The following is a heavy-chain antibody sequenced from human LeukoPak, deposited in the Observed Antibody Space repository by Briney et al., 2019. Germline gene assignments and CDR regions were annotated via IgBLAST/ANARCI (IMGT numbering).Heavy chain of an antibody. J-gene: IGHJ4*02. Sequence: GASVKVSCKASGYTFTSYGISWVRQAPGQGLEWMGWISAYNGNTNYAQKLQGRVTMTTDTSTSTAYMELRSLRSDDTAVYYCASVGLPYYYGSGSLYYFDYWGQGTLVTVSS. CDR3: ASVGLPYYYGSGSLYYFDY. CDR2: ISAYNGNT. V-gene: IGHV1-18*01. CDR1: GYTFTSYG. D-gene: IGHD3-10*01.